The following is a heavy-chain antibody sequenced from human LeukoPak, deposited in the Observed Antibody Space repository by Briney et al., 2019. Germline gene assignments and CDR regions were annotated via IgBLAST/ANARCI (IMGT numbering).Heavy chain of an antibody. CDR3: VRVRDGYNDAYDI. CDR1: GFTFTNYN. D-gene: IGHD5-24*01. J-gene: IGHJ3*02. Sequence: KSGASVKVSCKASGFTFTNYNLHWVRQAPGQRLEWMGIINPSGGSTNYAQNFQGRVTMTRDTSTSTVYMELSSLRSEDTAVYYCVRVRDGYNDAYDIWGQGTMVTVPS. V-gene: IGHV1-46*01. CDR2: INPSGGST.